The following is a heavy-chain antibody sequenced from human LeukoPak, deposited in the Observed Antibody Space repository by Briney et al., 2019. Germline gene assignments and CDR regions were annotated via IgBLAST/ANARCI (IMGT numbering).Heavy chain of an antibody. D-gene: IGHD6-13*01. CDR2: INPNSGNT. J-gene: IGHJ6*04. Sequence: ASVKVSCKASGYTFTSYDINWVRQATGQGLEWMGWINPNSGNTGYAQKFQGRVTMTRNTSIRTAYMELSSLRSEDTAVYYCATNSSTWLSDMDVWGKGTTVTVSS. CDR3: ATNSSTWLSDMDV. V-gene: IGHV1-8*01. CDR1: GYTFTSYD.